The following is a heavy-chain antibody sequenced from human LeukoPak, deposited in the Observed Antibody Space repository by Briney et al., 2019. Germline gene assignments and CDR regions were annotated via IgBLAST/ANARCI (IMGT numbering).Heavy chain of an antibody. Sequence: PGGSLRLSCAASGFTVSSNYMSWVRQAPGKGLEWVSVIYSGGSTYYADSVKGRFTISRDNSKNTLYLQMNSLKTEDTAVYYCTSSRIAAAGTQIGYWGQGTLVTVSS. J-gene: IGHJ4*02. CDR3: TSSRIAAAGTQIGY. CDR2: IYSGGST. V-gene: IGHV3-53*01. D-gene: IGHD6-13*01. CDR1: GFTVSSNY.